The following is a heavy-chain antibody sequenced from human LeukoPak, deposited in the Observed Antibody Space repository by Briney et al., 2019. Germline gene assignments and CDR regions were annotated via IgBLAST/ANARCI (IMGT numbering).Heavy chain of an antibody. CDR2: ISISGTKT. J-gene: IGHJ4*02. CDR3: AHEIRPNDY. Sequence: GGSLRLSCAASEFGFSTHAMTWVRQAPGKGLEWVSAISISGTKTYYAASVKGRFTISRDNSKNTLYLQMYSLRAEDTAVYYCAHEIRPNDYWGQGTLVTVSS. V-gene: IGHV3-23*01. CDR1: EFGFSTHA. D-gene: IGHD4-17*01.